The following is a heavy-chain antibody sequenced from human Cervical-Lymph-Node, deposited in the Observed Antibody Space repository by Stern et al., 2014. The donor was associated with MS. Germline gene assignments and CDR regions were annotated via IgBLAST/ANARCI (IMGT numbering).Heavy chain of an antibody. Sequence: EVHLVESGGGLIQPGGSLRLSCAASGFTFSNYAMRWVRQAPGKGLEWVSAIRSSGSTTYYADSVKGRFTISSDNSMNTLYLQMNSLSAEDTAVYYCAKGLYASSWYTLFDYWGQGTLVTVSS. CDR3: AKGLYASSWYTLFDY. D-gene: IGHD6-13*01. CDR1: GFTFSNYA. V-gene: IGHV3-23*04. CDR2: IRSSGSTT. J-gene: IGHJ4*02.